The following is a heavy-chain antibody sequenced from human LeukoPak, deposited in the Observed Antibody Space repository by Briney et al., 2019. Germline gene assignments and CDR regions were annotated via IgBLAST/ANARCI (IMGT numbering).Heavy chain of an antibody. V-gene: IGHV1-24*01. J-gene: IGHJ4*02. CDR3: ATDRGIAAAYYFDY. CDR1: GYTLTELS. Sequence: ASVKVSCKVSGYTLTELSMHWVRQAPGKGLEWMGGFDPEDGETIYAQKFQGRVTMTEDTSTDTAYMELSSLRSENTAVYYCATDRGIAAAYYFDYWGQGTLVTVSS. D-gene: IGHD6-13*01. CDR2: FDPEDGET.